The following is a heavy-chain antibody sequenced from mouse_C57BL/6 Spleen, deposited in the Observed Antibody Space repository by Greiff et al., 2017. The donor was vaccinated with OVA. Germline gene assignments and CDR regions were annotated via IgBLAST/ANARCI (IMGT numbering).Heavy chain of an antibody. J-gene: IGHJ4*01. CDR3: ARPPYYGSSYDYAMDY. CDR1: GYTFTSYW. Sequence: QVQLQQSGAELVKPGASVKMSCKASGYTFTSYWITWVKQRPGQGLEWIGDIYPGSGSTNYNEKFKSKATLTVDTSSSTAYMQLSSLTSEDSAVYYCARPPYYGSSYDYAMDYWGQGTSVTVSS. V-gene: IGHV1-55*01. D-gene: IGHD1-1*01. CDR2: IYPGSGST.